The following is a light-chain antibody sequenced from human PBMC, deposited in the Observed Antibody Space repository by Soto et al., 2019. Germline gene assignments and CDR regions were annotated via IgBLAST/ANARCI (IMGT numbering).Light chain of an antibody. Sequence: QSVLTQPPSASGTPGQRVTISCSGSSSNIGNNFLYWYQQLPGTAPKLLIYSNNQRPSGVPDRFSGSKSGTAASLAISGLWSEDEADYYCAAWDDSLSGVVLGGGTKLTVL. CDR3: AAWDDSLSGVV. CDR1: SSNIGNNF. CDR2: SNN. V-gene: IGLV1-47*02. J-gene: IGLJ2*01.